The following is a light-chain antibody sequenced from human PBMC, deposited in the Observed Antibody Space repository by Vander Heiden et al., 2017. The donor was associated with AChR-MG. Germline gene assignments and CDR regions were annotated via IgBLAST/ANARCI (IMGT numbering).Light chain of an antibody. CDR2: GAS. J-gene: IGKJ2*01. Sequence: EIVLTQSPGTLSLSPGERATLSCRASQSDSYNSLVWYQQKPGQAPRLLIYGASSRATGIPDRFSGTGYGTEFTLTVTRREPEDFAVYYCQRHGGSQRYIYGQGIKL. V-gene: IGKV3-20*01. CDR3: QRHGGSQRYI. CDR1: QSDSYNS.